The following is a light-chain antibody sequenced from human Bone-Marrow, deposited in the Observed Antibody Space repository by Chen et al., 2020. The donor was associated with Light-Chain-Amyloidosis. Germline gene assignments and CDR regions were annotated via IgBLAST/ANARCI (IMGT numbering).Light chain of an antibody. Sequence: QSVLTPPPSVSGAPGPRVTISCTGSNSNIGAGYEVHWYQQLPGTAPIPLIYGNSKRPSGVPARFTGSKSGTSATRAITALQAEDEADYYCQSYDSPQVVFGGGTKLTVL. CDR3: QSYDSPQVV. V-gene: IGLV1-40*01. CDR2: GNS. J-gene: IGLJ2*01. CDR1: NSNIGAGYE.